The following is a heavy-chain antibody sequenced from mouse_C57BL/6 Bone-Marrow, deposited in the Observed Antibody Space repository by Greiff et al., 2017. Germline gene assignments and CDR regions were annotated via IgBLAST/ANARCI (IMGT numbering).Heavy chain of an antibody. J-gene: IGHJ2*01. CDR3: TRSRIYYGTNY. CDR2: IDPEDGET. D-gene: IGHD1-1*01. CDR1: GFNIKDYY. V-gene: IGHV14-2*01. Sequence: VPLQQSGAELVKPGASVKLSCTASGFNIKDYYIHWVKQRTEQGLEWIGMIDPEDGETKYAPKFQDKATITADTSSNTAYLQLSSLTSEDTAVYYCTRSRIYYGTNYGGQGTTLTVSS.